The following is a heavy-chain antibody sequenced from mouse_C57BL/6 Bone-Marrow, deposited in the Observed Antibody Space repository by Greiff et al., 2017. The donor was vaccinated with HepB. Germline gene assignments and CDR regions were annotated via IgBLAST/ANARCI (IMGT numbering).Heavy chain of an antibody. D-gene: IGHD6-5*01. CDR3: AREWSPYFRGAMDY. CDR2: ISDGGSYT. V-gene: IGHV5-4*01. CDR1: GFTFSSYA. Sequence: EVHLVESGGGLVKPGGSLKLSCAASGFTFSSYAMSWVRQTPEKRLEWVATISDGGSYTYYPDNVKGRFTISRDNAKNNLYLQMSHLKSEDTAMYYCAREWSPYFRGAMDYWGQGTSVTVSS. J-gene: IGHJ4*01.